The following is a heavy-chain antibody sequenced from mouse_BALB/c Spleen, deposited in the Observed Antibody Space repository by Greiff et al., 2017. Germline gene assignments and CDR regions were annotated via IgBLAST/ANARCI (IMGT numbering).Heavy chain of an antibody. J-gene: IGHJ4*01. Sequence: QVQLQQSAAELARPGASVKMSCKASGYTFTSYTMHWVKQRPGQGLEWIGYINPSSGYTVYNQKFKDKTTLTADKSSSTAYMQLSSLTSEDSAVYYCARRVGGYVDLYAMDYWGQGTSVTVSS. CDR3: ARRVGGYVDLYAMDY. CDR2: INPSSGYT. D-gene: IGHD2-2*01. CDR1: GYTFTSYT. V-gene: IGHV1-4*02.